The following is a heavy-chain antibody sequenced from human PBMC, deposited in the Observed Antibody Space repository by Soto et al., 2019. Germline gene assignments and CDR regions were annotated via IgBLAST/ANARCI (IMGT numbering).Heavy chain of an antibody. CDR2: INPSGGST. D-gene: IGHD6-13*01. J-gene: IGHJ5*02. CDR3: ARGIPRIAAAGYNWFDP. CDR1: GYTFTSYY. Sequence: QVQLVQSGAEVKKPGASVKVSCKASGYTFTSYYMHWVRQAPGQGLAWMGIINPSGGSTSYAQKFQGRVTMTRDTSTSTVYMELSSLRSEDTAVYYCARGIPRIAAAGYNWFDPWGQGTLVTVSS. V-gene: IGHV1-46*01.